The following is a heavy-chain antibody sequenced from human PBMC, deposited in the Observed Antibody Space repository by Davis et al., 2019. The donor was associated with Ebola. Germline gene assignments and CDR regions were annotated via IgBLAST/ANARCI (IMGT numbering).Heavy chain of an antibody. Sequence: PGGSLRLSCAASGFTFSSYSMNWVRQAPGKGLEWVSSISSSSSYIYYADSVKGRFTISRDNSKNTLYLQMNSLRAEDTAVYYCARDQYYYDSSGSALDYWGQGTLVTVSS. CDR2: ISSSSSYI. CDR3: ARDQYYYDSSGSALDY. J-gene: IGHJ4*02. D-gene: IGHD3-22*01. CDR1: GFTFSSYS. V-gene: IGHV3-21*01.